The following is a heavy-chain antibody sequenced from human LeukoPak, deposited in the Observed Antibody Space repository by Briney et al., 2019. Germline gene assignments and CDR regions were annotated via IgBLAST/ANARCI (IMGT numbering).Heavy chain of an antibody. V-gene: IGHV3-64D*09. CDR1: GFTFSTSA. CDR2: ISSNGLGT. Sequence: PRGSLRLSCSASGFTFSTSALHWVRQAPQRGLKSVSAISSNGLGTYYADSVKGRFTISRDNSKNTLYLQMSSLRAEDTAVYYCVKELKYYSDSKEFRAFEIWGQGTMVTVSS. J-gene: IGHJ3*02. CDR3: VKELKYYSDSKEFRAFEI. D-gene: IGHD3-22*01.